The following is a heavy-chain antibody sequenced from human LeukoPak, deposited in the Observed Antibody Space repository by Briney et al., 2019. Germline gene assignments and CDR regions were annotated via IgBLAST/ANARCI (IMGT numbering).Heavy chain of an antibody. CDR1: GYTFTNYW. CDR3: ARHVSGYYDSSGYYVFDY. V-gene: IGHV5-51*01. Sequence: GESLKISCKASGYTFTNYWIGWVRQMPGKGLEWMGIIYPGDSDTRYSPSFQGQVTISADKSISTAYLQWSSLKASDTAMYYCARHVSGYYDSSGYYVFDYWGQGTLVTVSS. J-gene: IGHJ4*02. D-gene: IGHD3-22*01. CDR2: IYPGDSDT.